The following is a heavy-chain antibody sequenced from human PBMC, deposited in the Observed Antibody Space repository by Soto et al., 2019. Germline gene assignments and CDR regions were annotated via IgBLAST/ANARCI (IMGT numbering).Heavy chain of an antibody. CDR2: ISGSGGSI. CDR3: ARVAPEYSSTPRRFDF. CDR1: GFTFGIYA. J-gene: IGHJ4*02. Sequence: WGSLRLSCAASGFTFGIYAMSWVRQAPGKGLEWVSSISGSGGSIYYAHSVKGRFTISRDKTKNTLDLQMNSLRAEDTAVYHCARVAPEYSSTPRRFDFWGQGTLVTVSS. V-gene: IGHV3-23*01. D-gene: IGHD6-13*01.